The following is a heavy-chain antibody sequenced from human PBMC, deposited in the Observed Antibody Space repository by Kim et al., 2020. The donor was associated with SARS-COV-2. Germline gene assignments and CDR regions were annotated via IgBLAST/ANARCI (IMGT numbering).Heavy chain of an antibody. CDR3: ARGGDSSGWYPLLAY. D-gene: IGHD6-19*01. CDR1: GGSFSGYY. Sequence: SETLSLTCAVYGGSFSGYYWSWIRQPPGKGLEWIGEINHSGSTNYNPSLKSRVTISVDTSKNQFSLKLSSVTAADTAVYYCARGGDSSGWYPLLAYWGQGTLVTVSS. V-gene: IGHV4-34*01. J-gene: IGHJ4*02. CDR2: INHSGST.